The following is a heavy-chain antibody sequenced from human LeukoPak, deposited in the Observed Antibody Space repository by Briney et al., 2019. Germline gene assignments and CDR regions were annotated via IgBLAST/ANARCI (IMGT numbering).Heavy chain of an antibody. D-gene: IGHD3-22*01. Sequence: TGGSLRLSCGASGFTFSDYYMSWIRQAPGKGLEWVSYISSSGSTIYYADSVKGRFTISRDNAKNSLYLQMNSLRAEDTAVYYCARAAVDYYDSSGYLPADAFDIWGQGTMVTVSS. V-gene: IGHV3-11*04. CDR1: GFTFSDYY. CDR3: ARAAVDYYDSSGYLPADAFDI. J-gene: IGHJ3*02. CDR2: ISSSGSTI.